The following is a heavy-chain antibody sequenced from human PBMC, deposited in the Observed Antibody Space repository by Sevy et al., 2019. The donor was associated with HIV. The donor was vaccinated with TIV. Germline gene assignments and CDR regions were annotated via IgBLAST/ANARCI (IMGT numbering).Heavy chain of an antibody. J-gene: IGHJ4*02. CDR2: IHYSGST. CDR3: ARDSGTYPYYFDY. CDR1: GGSVSSGSYF. V-gene: IGHV4-61*01. Sequence: SESLSLTWTVSGGSVSSGSYFWSWIRQPPGKGLKWIGYIHYSGSTNYNPSLKSRVTISVDTSKNQFSLNLSSVTAADTRDYYCARDSGTYPYYFDYWGQGTLVTVSS. D-gene: IGHD1-26*01.